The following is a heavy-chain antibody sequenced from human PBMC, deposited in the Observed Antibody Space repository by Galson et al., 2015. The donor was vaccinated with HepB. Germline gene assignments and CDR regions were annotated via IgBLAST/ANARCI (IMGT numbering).Heavy chain of an antibody. Sequence: SVKVSCKASGYTFTSYGISWVRQAPGQGLEWMGGIIPIFGTANYAQKFQGRVTITADESTSTAYMELSSLRSEDTAVYYCARRHMVRGVAPYDYWGQGTLVTVSS. CDR1: GYTFTSYG. CDR3: ARRHMVRGVAPYDY. J-gene: IGHJ4*02. CDR2: IIPIFGTA. D-gene: IGHD3-10*01. V-gene: IGHV1-69*13.